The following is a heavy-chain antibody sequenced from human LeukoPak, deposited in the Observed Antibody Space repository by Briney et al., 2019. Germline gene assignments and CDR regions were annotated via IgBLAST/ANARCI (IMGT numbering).Heavy chain of an antibody. V-gene: IGHV3-53*01. D-gene: IGHD3-16*01. CDR2: IFKDGNT. CDR1: GFTVSTSY. J-gene: IGHJ3*02. Sequence: GGSLRLSCAASGFTVSTSYMGWVRQAPGKGLEWVSVIFKDGNTYYADSVKGRFTISRDNSKNTLYLQVNSLRAEDTAVYYCAKVARGGALDAFDSWGQGTMVAVSS. CDR3: AKVARGGALDAFDS.